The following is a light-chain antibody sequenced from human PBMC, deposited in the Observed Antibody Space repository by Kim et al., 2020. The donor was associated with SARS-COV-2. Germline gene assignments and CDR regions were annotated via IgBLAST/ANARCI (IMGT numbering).Light chain of an antibody. CDR2: DVS. CDR1: SSDVGGYNY. J-gene: IGLJ3*02. CDR3: SSYTSSSTS. V-gene: IGLV2-14*04. Sequence: PGQSITISCTGTSSDVGGYNYVPWYQQHPGKAPKLMIYDVSKRPSGVSNRFSGSKSGNTASLTISGLQAEDEADYYCSSYTSSSTSFGGGTQLTVL.